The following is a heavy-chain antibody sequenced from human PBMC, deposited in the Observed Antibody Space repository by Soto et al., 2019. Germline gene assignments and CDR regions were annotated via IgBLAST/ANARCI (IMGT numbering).Heavy chain of an antibody. J-gene: IGHJ4*02. CDR2: SSPYKGNT. V-gene: IGHV1-18*01. CDR1: GYTFSSIG. Sequence: ASVKVSCKASGYTFSSIGISWVRQAPGQGLEWMGWSSPYKGNTHYAQGLQGSVTMTTDTSTCTAYMELRSLRSDDTAVYYCARDLDASASYYTDYWGQGTLVTVSS. D-gene: IGHD3-10*01. CDR3: ARDLDASASYYTDY.